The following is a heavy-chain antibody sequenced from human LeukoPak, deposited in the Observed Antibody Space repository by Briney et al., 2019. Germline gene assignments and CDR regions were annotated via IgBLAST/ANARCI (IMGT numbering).Heavy chain of an antibody. CDR3: ARDGDCSGGSCYWFDP. J-gene: IGHJ5*02. Sequence: ASVKVSCKASGYTFTSYYMHWVRQAPGQGLEWIGIINPSGGSTSYAQKFQGRVTMTRDMSTSTVYMELSSLRSEDTAVYYCARDGDCSGGSCYWFDPWGQGTLVTVSS. V-gene: IGHV1-46*01. CDR2: INPSGGST. D-gene: IGHD2-15*01. CDR1: GYTFTSYY.